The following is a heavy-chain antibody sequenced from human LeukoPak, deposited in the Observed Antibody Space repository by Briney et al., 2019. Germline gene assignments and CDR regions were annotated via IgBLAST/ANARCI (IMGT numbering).Heavy chain of an antibody. D-gene: IGHD2-15*01. Sequence: SVKVSCKASGGTFSSYTISWVRQAPGQGLEWMGRIIPILGIANYAQKFQGRVTITADKSTSTAYMELSSLRSEDTAVYYCARDCSGGSCYYFDYWGQGTLVTVSS. CDR1: GGTFSSYT. CDR3: ARDCSGGSCYYFDY. CDR2: IIPILGIA. V-gene: IGHV1-69*04. J-gene: IGHJ4*02.